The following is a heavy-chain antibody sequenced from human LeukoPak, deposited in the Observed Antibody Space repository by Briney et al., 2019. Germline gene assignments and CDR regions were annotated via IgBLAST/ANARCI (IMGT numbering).Heavy chain of an antibody. CDR3: AREDAEQMDNSFDI. Sequence: SQTLSLTCTVSGDSISSGHYYWNWIRQPPGKGPEWIGSVYYIGSTFYNPSLKSRLTISIDTSKNQFSLKLRSVTAADTAVYYCAREDAEQMDNSFDIWGQGTMVTVSS. D-gene: IGHD5-24*01. CDR2: VYYIGST. CDR1: GDSISSGHYY. V-gene: IGHV4-39*07. J-gene: IGHJ3*02.